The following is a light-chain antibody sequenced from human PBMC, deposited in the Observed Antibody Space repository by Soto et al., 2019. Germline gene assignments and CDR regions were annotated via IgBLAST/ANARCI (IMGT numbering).Light chain of an antibody. CDR2: GAS. Sequence: DIVLTQSPGTLSLSPGERATLSCRASQSVSSYLAWYQQKPGQAPRLLIYGASSRATGIPDRFSGGGSGTDFTLTISRLEPEDFAVYYCQQYGSSSRTFGQGTKVGVK. J-gene: IGKJ1*01. CDR3: QQYGSSSRT. V-gene: IGKV3-20*01. CDR1: QSVSSY.